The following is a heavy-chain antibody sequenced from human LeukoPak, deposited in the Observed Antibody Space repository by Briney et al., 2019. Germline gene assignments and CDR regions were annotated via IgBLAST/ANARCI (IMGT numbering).Heavy chain of an antibody. D-gene: IGHD3-22*01. CDR3: ARDGVYYYDSSGYSHFDY. Sequence: QPGGSLRLSCAASGFTVSNIYMTWVRQAPGKGLEWVSVIYSGGDTYYAESVEGRFTISRDNSKNTLYLQMNSLRAEDTAVYYCARDGVYYYDSSGYSHFDYWGQGTLVTVSS. V-gene: IGHV3-66*02. CDR1: GFTVSNIY. J-gene: IGHJ4*02. CDR2: IYSGGDT.